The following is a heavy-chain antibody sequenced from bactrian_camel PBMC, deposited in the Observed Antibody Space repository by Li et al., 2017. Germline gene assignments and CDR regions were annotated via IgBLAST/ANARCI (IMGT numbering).Heavy chain of an antibody. D-gene: IGHD3*01. Sequence: HVQLVESGGGSVQAGGSLRLSCEYSKYTYSMFCMGWVRQGPGKEREGVAAVDSSGRTTYADSVKGRFTISKDNAGSTLYLQMNDLKPEDTAVYRCAADFPPFNCYEGSYCWDIKGQGTQVTVS. CDR2: VDSSGRT. CDR1: KYTYSMFC. V-gene: IGHV3S9*01. J-gene: IGHJ4*01.